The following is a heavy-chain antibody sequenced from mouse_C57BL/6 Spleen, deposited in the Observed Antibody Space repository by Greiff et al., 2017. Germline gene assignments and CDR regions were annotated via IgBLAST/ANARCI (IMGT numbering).Heavy chain of an antibody. D-gene: IGHD1-1*01. CDR3: ARWGVIYGSSSAMDY. V-gene: IGHV1-64*01. J-gene: IGHJ4*01. CDR1: GYTFTSYW. Sequence: VKLQQPGAELVKPGASVKLSCKASGYTFTSYWMHWVKQRPGQGLEWIGMIHPNSGSTNYNEKFKSKATLTVDKSSSTAYMQLSSLTSEDSAVYYCARWGVIYGSSSAMDYWGQGTSVTVAS. CDR2: IHPNSGST.